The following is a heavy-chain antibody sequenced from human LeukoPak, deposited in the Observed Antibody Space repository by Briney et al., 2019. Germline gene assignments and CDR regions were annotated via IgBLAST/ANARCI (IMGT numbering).Heavy chain of an antibody. Sequence: GGSLRLSCAASGITFRSYAMSWVRQAPGKGLEWVSAISGSGGSTYYADSVKGRFTISRDNAKNSLYLQMNGLRAEDTAVYYCAKEAETIVGATYAFDYWGQGTLVTVSS. D-gene: IGHD1-26*01. J-gene: IGHJ4*02. V-gene: IGHV3-23*01. CDR1: GITFRSYA. CDR2: ISGSGGST. CDR3: AKEAETIVGATYAFDY.